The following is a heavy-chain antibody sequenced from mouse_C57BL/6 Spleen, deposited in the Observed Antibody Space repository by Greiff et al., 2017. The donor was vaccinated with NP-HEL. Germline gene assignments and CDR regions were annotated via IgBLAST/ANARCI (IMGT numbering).Heavy chain of an antibody. V-gene: IGHV1-59*01. Sequence: QVQLQQPGAELVRPGTSVKLSCKASGYTFTSYWMHWVKQRPGQGLEWIGVIDPSDSYTNYNQKFKGKATLTVDTSSSTAYMQLSSLTSEDSAVYYCARASSGLYWYFDVWGKGTTVTVSS. D-gene: IGHD3-2*02. CDR3: ARASSGLYWYFDV. CDR1: GYTFTSYW. J-gene: IGHJ1*03. CDR2: IDPSDSYT.